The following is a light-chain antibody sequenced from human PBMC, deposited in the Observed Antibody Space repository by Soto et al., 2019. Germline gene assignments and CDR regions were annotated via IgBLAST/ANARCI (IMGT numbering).Light chain of an antibody. CDR3: TSYTSSTLYV. Sequence: QSALTQPASVSGSPGQSITISCIGTSSDVGGYKYVSWYQQHPGKAPKFIIYDVSNRPSGVSNRFSGSKSGNTASLTISGLQAEDEADYYCTSYTSSTLYVFGTGTKVTVL. CDR1: SSDVGGYKY. V-gene: IGLV2-14*03. J-gene: IGLJ1*01. CDR2: DVS.